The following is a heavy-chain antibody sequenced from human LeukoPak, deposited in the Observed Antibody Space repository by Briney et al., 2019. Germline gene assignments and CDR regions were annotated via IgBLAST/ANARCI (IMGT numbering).Heavy chain of an antibody. V-gene: IGHV1-2*02. CDR3: AGKDAGPSSFDY. CDR1: GYTFTVYY. J-gene: IGHJ4*02. Sequence: GASVKVSCKASGYTFTVYYIHWVRQAPGQGLEWMGWVNSDSGATNYEQKFQGRVTMTRDTSINTVYLELSSLTSDDTAIYYCAGKDAGPSSFDYWGQGSLVTVSS. CDR2: VNSDSGAT.